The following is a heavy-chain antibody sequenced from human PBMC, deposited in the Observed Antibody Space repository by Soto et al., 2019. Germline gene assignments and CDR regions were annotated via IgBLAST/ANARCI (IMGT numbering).Heavy chain of an antibody. J-gene: IGHJ6*02. CDR1: GFTFSDYY. V-gene: IGHV3-11*01. Sequence: PGGSLRLSCAASGFTFSDYYMSWIRQAPGKGLEWVSYISSSGSTLYYADSVKGRFTISRDNAKNSLYLQMNSLRAEDTAVYYCAREGTITIFGVVPPLYYYGMDVWGQGTTVTVSS. CDR3: AREGTITIFGVVPPLYYYGMDV. CDR2: ISSSGSTL. D-gene: IGHD3-3*01.